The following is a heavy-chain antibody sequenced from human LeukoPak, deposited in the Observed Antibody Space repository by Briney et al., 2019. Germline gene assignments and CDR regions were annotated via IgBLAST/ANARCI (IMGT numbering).Heavy chain of an antibody. J-gene: IGHJ6*03. CDR2: ISGSGGST. CDR3: AKDVRRYCSSTSCYAGRYYYYYMDV. D-gene: IGHD2-2*01. V-gene: IGHV3-23*01. Sequence: SGGSLRLSCAASGFTFSSYGMSWVRQAPGQGLEWVSAISGSGGSTYYADSVKGRFTISRDNSKNTLYLQMNSLRAEDTAVYYCAKDVRRYCSSTSCYAGRYYYYYMDVWGKGTTVTISS. CDR1: GFTFSSYG.